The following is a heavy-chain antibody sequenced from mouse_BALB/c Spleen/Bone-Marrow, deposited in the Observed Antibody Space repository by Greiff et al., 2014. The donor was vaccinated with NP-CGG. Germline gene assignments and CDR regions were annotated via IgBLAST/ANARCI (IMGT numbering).Heavy chain of an antibody. CDR3: ESRGEYFDV. J-gene: IGHJ1*01. Sequence: VQLKESGAELVKPGASVKISCKASGYLFTGYYMHWGKQSHGNSLEWIGDIYPFNGGSSYNQKFKGKATLTVDKSSSTACMELRSLTSDDSAVYYCESRGEYFDVWGAGITVTVSS. CDR2: IYPFNGGS. CDR1: GYLFTGYY. V-gene: IGHV1-31*01.